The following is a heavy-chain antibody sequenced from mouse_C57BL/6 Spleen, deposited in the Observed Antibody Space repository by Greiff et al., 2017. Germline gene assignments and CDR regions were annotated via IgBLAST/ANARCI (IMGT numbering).Heavy chain of an antibody. CDR2: ITPSTGGT. Sequence: QVQLQQPGTELVKPGASVKLSCTASGYTFTSYWMHWVKQRPGQGLEWIGNITPSTGGTKYTAKFKRKDTLTVDKSYITAYRQLSSLTTEDSSVYYCATITTGYWGQGTTLTVSS. D-gene: IGHD1-2*01. CDR1: GYTFTSYW. CDR3: ATITTGY. V-gene: IGHV1-53*01. J-gene: IGHJ2*01.